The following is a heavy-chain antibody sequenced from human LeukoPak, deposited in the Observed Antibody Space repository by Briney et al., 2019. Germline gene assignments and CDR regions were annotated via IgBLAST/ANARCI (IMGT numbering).Heavy chain of an antibody. J-gene: IGHJ4*02. Sequence: PSETLSLTCAVYGGSFSGYYWSWIRQPPGKGLEWIGEINHSGSTNYNPSLKSRVTISVDTSKNQFSLKLSSVTAADTAVYYCARVPSENRTVTTIIMERQYYFDYWGQGTLVTVSS. CDR3: ARVPSENRTVTTIIMERQYYFDY. CDR2: INHSGST. CDR1: GGSFSGYY. D-gene: IGHD4-17*01. V-gene: IGHV4-34*01.